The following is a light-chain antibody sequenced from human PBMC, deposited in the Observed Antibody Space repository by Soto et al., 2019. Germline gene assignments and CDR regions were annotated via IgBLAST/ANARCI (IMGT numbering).Light chain of an antibody. J-gene: IGLJ1*01. CDR2: EVS. CDR1: SSDVGGYHY. CDR3: SSFAGSIFYV. Sequence: QSALTQSPSASGSPGQSVTVSCTGTSSDVGGYHYVSWYQQHPGKAPKLMIYEVSKRPPGVPDRFSGSKSGNTASLTVSGFQAEDEADYYCSSFAGSIFYVFGTGTKLTVL. V-gene: IGLV2-8*01.